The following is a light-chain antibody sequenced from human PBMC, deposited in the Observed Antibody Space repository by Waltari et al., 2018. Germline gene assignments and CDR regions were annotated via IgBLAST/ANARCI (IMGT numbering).Light chain of an antibody. Sequence: EIVLTQSPGSLSLSPGERATLSCRASQSVSSNYLAWYQQKPGQAPRLLIYGASTRANGIPDRFSGSGSGTDFTLTITRLEPEECAVYYCQQYASSPLTFGGGTKVEIK. CDR1: QSVSSNY. J-gene: IGKJ4*01. CDR2: GAS. CDR3: QQYASSPLT. V-gene: IGKV3-20*01.